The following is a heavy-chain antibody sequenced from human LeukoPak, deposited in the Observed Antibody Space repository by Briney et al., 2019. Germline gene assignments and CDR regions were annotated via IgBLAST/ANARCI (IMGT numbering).Heavy chain of an antibody. Sequence: SETLSLTCTVSGGSMSVFYWSWNRKPAGKGLVWIGRISASGTIDYNPSLKRRLTISVDTSKNQASLRRSSVTAADTAMYNCTKGSSYNWNLFDHWGPGALFTVSS. CDR3: TKGSSYNWNLFDH. V-gene: IGHV4-4*07. J-gene: IGHJ4*01. CDR2: ISASGTI. D-gene: IGHD1-20*01. CDR1: GGSMSVFY.